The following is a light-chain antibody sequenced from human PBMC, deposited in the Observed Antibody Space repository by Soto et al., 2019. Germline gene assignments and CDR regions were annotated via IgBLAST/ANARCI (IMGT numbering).Light chain of an antibody. J-gene: IGKJ4*01. CDR1: QSVSSSS. CDR2: GAS. V-gene: IGKV3-20*01. CDR3: QQYGNSPLT. Sequence: EIVLTQSPGTLSLSPGERVTLSCRASQSVSSSSLAWYQQRPGQAPRLLISGASSRATGIPDRFSGSGSGTDFTLTISRLEPKDFAVYYCQQYGNSPLTFGGGTKVEIK.